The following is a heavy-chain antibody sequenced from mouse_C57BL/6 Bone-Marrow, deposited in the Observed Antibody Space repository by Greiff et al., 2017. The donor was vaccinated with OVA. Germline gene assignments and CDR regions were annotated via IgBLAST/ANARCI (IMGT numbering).Heavy chain of an antibody. Sequence: QVQLQQPGAELVKPGASVKLSCKASGYTFTSYWMHWVKQRPGRGLEWIGRIDPNSGGTKYNEKFKSKATLTVDKPSRTAYMQRSSRTSEDSAVYWGGREYCNYVEWYFDVWGTGTTVTVAS. J-gene: IGHJ1*03. D-gene: IGHD2-10*02. CDR2: IDPNSGGT. CDR1: GYTFTSYW. CDR3: GREYCNYVEWYFDV. V-gene: IGHV1-72*01.